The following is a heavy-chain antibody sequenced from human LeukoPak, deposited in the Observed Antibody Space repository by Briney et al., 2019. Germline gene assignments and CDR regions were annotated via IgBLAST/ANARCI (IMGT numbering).Heavy chain of an antibody. CDR2: INSDGSST. V-gene: IGHV3-74*01. CDR1: GFTFSSYW. Sequence: GGSLRLSCAASGFTFSSYWMHWVRQAPGKGLVWVSRINSDGSSTSYADSVKGRFTITRDNAKNTLYLQMNSLRAEDTAVYYCARGTYQLPSRIPDYWGQGTLVTVSS. CDR3: ARGTYQLPSRIPDY. D-gene: IGHD2-2*01. J-gene: IGHJ4*02.